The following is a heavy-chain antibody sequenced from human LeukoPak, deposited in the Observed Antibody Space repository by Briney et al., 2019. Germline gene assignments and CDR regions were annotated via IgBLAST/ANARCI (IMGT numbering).Heavy chain of an antibody. Sequence: VESLRLSRTASGITFSSYMMTWVRQAPGKGLEWVSIITGSGYTTDYADSVKGRFTVSRDNSKNIVYLQMNTLRVDDTAIYYCASRYCTGGSCYFDYWGQGTLVTVSS. CDR3: ASRYCTGGSCYFDY. D-gene: IGHD2-8*02. V-gene: IGHV3-23*01. CDR2: ITGSGYTT. CDR1: GITFSSYM. J-gene: IGHJ4*02.